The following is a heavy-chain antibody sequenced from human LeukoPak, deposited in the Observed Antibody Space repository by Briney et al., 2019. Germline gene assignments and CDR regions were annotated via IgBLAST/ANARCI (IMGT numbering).Heavy chain of an antibody. CDR2: IYPGDSDT. Sequence: GESLKISCKGSGYSFTSYWIGWVRQMLGKGLEWMGIIYPGDSDTRYSPSFQGQVTISADKSISTAYLQWSSLKASDTAMYYCARLPRGVSDYYYGMDVWGQGTTVTVSS. J-gene: IGHJ6*02. D-gene: IGHD3-10*01. V-gene: IGHV5-51*01. CDR3: ARLPRGVSDYYYGMDV. CDR1: GYSFTSYW.